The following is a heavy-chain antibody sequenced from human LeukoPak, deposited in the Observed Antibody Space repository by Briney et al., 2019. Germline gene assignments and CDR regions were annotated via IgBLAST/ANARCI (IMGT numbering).Heavy chain of an antibody. V-gene: IGHV3-21*01. CDR1: GFTFGSYS. CDR2: MSSGSTYI. D-gene: IGHD1-1*01. J-gene: IGHJ4*02. CDR3: ARVSGRLERQSDLDY. Sequence: KTGGSLRLSCAASGFTFGSYSMTWVRQAPGKGLEWVSSMSSGSTYIYYADSVRGRFTISRDNAQASLYLQMISLRADDTAVYYCARVSGRLERQSDLDYWGQGTLVIVSS.